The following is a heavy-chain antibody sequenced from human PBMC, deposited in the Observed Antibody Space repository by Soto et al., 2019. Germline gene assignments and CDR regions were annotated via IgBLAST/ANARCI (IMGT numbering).Heavy chain of an antibody. CDR3: ARDPLSHGDHFYLDY. D-gene: IGHD4-17*01. CDR1: GYTFTAYA. Sequence: ASVKVSCKTSGYTFTAYAVHWVRQAPGEGLEWMGWINAGNGNTKYSQKFQGRVTITRDTSASTAYMELNSLRSEDTAVYYCARDPLSHGDHFYLDYWGQGALVTVSS. CDR2: INAGNGNT. V-gene: IGHV1-3*01. J-gene: IGHJ4*02.